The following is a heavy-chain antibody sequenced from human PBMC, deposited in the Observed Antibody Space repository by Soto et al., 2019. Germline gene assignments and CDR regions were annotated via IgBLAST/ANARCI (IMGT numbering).Heavy chain of an antibody. V-gene: IGHV3-74*01. J-gene: IGHJ3*02. D-gene: IGHD3-22*01. CDR3: ARDPTPYYYDSSGYFEAFDI. CDR1: GFTFSSYW. Sequence: GGSLRPSCAASGFTFSSYWMHWVRQAPGKGLVWVSRINSDGSSTSYADSVKGRFTISRDNAKNTLYLQMNSLRAEDTAVYYCARDPTPYYYDSSGYFEAFDIWGQGTMVTVSS. CDR2: INSDGSST.